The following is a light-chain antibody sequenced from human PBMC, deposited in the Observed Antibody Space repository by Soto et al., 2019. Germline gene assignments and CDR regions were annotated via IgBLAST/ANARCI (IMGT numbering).Light chain of an antibody. CDR1: QSVSSSY. V-gene: IGKV3-20*01. CDR3: QQYGSSPRT. CDR2: GAS. Sequence: EIVVTQSPGTLSLSPGERATLSCRASQSVSSSYLAWYQQKPGQAPTLLIYGASSRATGIPDRFSVSGSGTDFTLTISRLEPEDFAVYYCQQYGSSPRTFGPGT. J-gene: IGKJ3*01.